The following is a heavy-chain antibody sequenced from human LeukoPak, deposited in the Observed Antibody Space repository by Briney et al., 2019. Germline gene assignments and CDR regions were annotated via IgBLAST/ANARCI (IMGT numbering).Heavy chain of an antibody. Sequence: GGSLRLSCVGSGFTFGKYAMTWVRQAPGKGLEWVSAISGGGGSTYYAVSVKGRFTISRDNSKNTLYLQMNSLRAEDTAVYYCAKGRAYYYDSSGYYFDYWGQGTLVPVSS. CDR2: ISGGGGST. V-gene: IGHV3-23*01. D-gene: IGHD3-22*01. CDR1: GFTFGKYA. J-gene: IGHJ4*02. CDR3: AKGRAYYYDSSGYYFDY.